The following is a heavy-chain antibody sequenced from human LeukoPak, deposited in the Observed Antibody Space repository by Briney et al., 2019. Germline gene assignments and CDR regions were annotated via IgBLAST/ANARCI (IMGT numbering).Heavy chain of an antibody. V-gene: IGHV3-7*01. CDR2: IEQRGGEK. Sequence: GGSLRLSCAASGFTVSSNYMSWVRQAPGKGLEWVANIEQRGGEKYYVDSVKGRFTISRDNAKNSLYLQMSSLRAEDTAMYYCARHSDPWAWDAFDIWGHGTMVIVSS. CDR3: ARHSDPWAWDAFDI. J-gene: IGHJ3*02. CDR1: GFTVSSNY. D-gene: IGHD7-27*01.